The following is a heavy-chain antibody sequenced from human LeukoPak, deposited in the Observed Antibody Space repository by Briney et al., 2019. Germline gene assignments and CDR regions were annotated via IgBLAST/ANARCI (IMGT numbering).Heavy chain of an antibody. CDR2: ISGIGGST. Sequence: GWSVRLSCAASGFTFSSYAMRWVRPAAGKGGTWVSSISGIGGSTYYAASVKGRFTISRDNSKNTLYLQMNSLRAEDTAVYYRAKVRAYYYDSSEDYWGQGTLVTVSS. CDR3: AKVRAYYYDSSEDY. V-gene: IGHV3-23*01. CDR1: GFTFSSYA. D-gene: IGHD3-22*01. J-gene: IGHJ4*02.